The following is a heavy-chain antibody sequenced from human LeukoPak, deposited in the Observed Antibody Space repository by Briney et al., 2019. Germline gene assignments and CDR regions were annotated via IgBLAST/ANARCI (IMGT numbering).Heavy chain of an antibody. V-gene: IGHV3-49*04. CDR3: TREGDSSGWYVDY. Sequence: PGRSLRLSCTASGFTFGDYAMGWVRQAPGKGLEWVGFIRSKAYGGTTEYAASVKGRFTISRDDSKSIAYLQMNSLKTEDTAVYYCTREGDSSGWYVDYWGQGTLVTVSS. D-gene: IGHD6-19*01. J-gene: IGHJ4*02. CDR1: GFTFGDYA. CDR2: IRSKAYGGTT.